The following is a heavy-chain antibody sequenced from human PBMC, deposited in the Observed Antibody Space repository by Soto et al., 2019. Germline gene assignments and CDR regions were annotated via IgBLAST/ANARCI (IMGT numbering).Heavy chain of an antibody. CDR1: GGSFSGYY. CDR3: ARVRSVRIAAAGKDFDY. J-gene: IGHJ4*02. V-gene: IGHV4-34*01. D-gene: IGHD6-13*01. Sequence: SETLSLTCAVYGGSFSGYYWSWIRQPPGKGLEWIGEINHSGSTNYNPSLKSRVTISVDTSKNQFSLKLSSVTAADTAVYYWARVRSVRIAAAGKDFDYWGQGTLVTVSS. CDR2: INHSGST.